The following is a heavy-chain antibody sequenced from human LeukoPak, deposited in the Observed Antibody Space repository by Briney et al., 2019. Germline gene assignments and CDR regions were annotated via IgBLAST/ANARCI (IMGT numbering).Heavy chain of an antibody. D-gene: IGHD5-12*01. V-gene: IGHV3-33*08. CDR2: IWYDGSNK. Sequence: QPGGSLRLSCAASGFTFSSYSMNWVRQAPGKGLEWVAVIWYDGSNKYYADSVKGRFTISRDNSKNTLYLQMNSLRAEDTAVYYCARDPSPYSGYDFVSYWGQGTLVTVSS. J-gene: IGHJ4*02. CDR3: ARDPSPYSGYDFVSY. CDR1: GFTFSSYS.